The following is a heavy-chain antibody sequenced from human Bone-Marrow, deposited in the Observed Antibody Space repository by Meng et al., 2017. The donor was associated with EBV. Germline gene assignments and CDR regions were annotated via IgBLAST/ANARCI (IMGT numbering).Heavy chain of an antibody. Sequence: QLQAQESVQVLLKPSETLSLTCTVSGGSISSSSYYWGWIRQPPGKGLEWIGSIYYSGSTYYNPSLKSRVTISVDTSKNQFSLKLSSVTAADTAVYYCARAPYKYDILTGSLPSYFDYWGQGTLVTVSS. CDR3: ARAPYKYDILTGSLPSYFDY. V-gene: IGHV4-39*01. CDR1: GGSISSSSYY. CDR2: IYYSGST. D-gene: IGHD3-9*01. J-gene: IGHJ4*02.